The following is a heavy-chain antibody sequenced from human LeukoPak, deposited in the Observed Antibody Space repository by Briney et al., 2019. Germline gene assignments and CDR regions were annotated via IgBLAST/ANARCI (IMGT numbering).Heavy chain of an antibody. CDR3: AKMKGHPLPKYYMDV. CDR2: ISGSGDNT. Sequence: GGSLRLSFAASGFTFSGFAMSWVRRTPGKGLDWVSGISGSGDNTLYADSVKGRFTISRDNSKNTLYLEMNSLRAEDTAIYYCAKMKGHPLPKYYMDVWGQGTTVTVSS. J-gene: IGHJ6*01. CDR1: GFTFSGFA. D-gene: IGHD1-26*01. V-gene: IGHV3-23*01.